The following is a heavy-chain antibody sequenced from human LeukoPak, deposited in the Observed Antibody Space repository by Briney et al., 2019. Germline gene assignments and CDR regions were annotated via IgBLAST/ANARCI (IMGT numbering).Heavy chain of an antibody. J-gene: IGHJ5*02. CDR2: INPSSGGT. V-gene: IGHV1-2*02. D-gene: IGHD3-9*01. Sequence: ASVKVSCKASGYTFTDYYMHWVRQAPGQGLEWMGWINPSSGGTNYAQKFQGRVTVTRDTSISTAYMDLSRLRSDDTAVYYCARAASRITISKRTNWFDPWGQGTLVTVSS. CDR1: GYTFTDYY. CDR3: ARAASRITISKRTNWFDP.